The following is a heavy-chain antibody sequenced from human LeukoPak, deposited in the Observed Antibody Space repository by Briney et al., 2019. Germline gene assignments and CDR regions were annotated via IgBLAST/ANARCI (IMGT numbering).Heavy chain of an antibody. J-gene: IGHJ4*02. Sequence: GESLSLAWPVAALSLTGSATDWVRQAYGEGIEWVGRTRSKAHSYATAYAASVKGRFTISRDDSKNTAYLQMNSLRAEDTAVYYCANSRYDSSGYYGIIGYWGQGTLVTVSS. V-gene: IGHV3-73*01. CDR1: ALSLTGSA. CDR2: TRSKAHSYAT. CDR3: ANSRYDSSGYYGIIGY. D-gene: IGHD3-22*01.